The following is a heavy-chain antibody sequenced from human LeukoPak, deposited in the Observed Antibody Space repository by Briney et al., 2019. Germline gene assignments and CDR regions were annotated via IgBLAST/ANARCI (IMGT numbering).Heavy chain of an antibody. Sequence: ASVRVSCTASGYTFTSNYIHWVRQAPGQGLEWMGMIYPRDGSTSYAQKFQGRVTVTRDTSTSTVHMELSGLRSEDTAVYYCARDQEGFDYWGQGTLVTVSS. CDR1: GYTFTSNY. CDR2: IYPRDGST. V-gene: IGHV1-46*01. J-gene: IGHJ4*02. CDR3: ARDQEGFDY.